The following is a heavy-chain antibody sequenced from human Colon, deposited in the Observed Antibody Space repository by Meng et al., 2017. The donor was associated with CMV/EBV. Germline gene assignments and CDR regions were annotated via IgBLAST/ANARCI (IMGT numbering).Heavy chain of an antibody. D-gene: IGHD6-13*01. CDR3: ARELYSSPDY. V-gene: IGHV3-11*04. J-gene: IGHJ4*02. CDR2: ISSSGNNI. Sequence: GESLRISCAASGFTFTNYAMSWVRQAPGKGLEWVSYISSSGNNIHYADSVKGRFTVSRDNAKNSLYLQMNSLRIGDTATYYCARELYSSPDYWGQGTLVTVSS. CDR1: GFTFTNYA.